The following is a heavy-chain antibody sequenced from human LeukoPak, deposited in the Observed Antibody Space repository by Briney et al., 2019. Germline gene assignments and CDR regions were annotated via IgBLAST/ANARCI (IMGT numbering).Heavy chain of an antibody. Sequence: GGSLRLSCAASGFNFSSYAMHWVRQAPGEGLEWVGLISYGGIDKSYADSVKGRFTISRDNSKNTLYLQMNSLRAEDTALYYCARTMYITGSSDFDYWGQGTLVTVSS. D-gene: IGHD1-26*01. J-gene: IGHJ4*02. CDR3: ARTMYITGSSDFDY. CDR2: ISYGGIDK. CDR1: GFNFSSYA. V-gene: IGHV3-30*04.